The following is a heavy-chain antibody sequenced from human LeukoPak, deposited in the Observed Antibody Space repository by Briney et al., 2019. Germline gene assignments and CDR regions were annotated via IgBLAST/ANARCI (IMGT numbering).Heavy chain of an antibody. V-gene: IGHV4-39*01. D-gene: IGHD3-16*01. J-gene: IGHJ4*02. CDR3: ARHVLPRSAMTTFYVSYFDY. Sequence: SETLSLTCTVSGGSISSSSYYWGWIRQPPGKGLEWIGSIYYSGSTYYNPSLKSRVTMSVDTSKNQFSLKLSSVTAADTAVYYCARHVLPRSAMTTFYVSYFDYWGQGTLVTVSS. CDR2: IYYSGST. CDR1: GGSISSSSYY.